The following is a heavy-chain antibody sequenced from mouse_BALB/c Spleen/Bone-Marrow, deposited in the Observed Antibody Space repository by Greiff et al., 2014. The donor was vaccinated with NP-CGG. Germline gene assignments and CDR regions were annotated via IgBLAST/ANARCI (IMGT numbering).Heavy chain of an antibody. CDR1: GVTFSSYS. V-gene: IGHV5-6-4*01. CDR3: SKDGGYDYSYYFDY. D-gene: IGHD2-4*01. CDR2: ISSGGHYT. Sequence: GVTFSSYSMSWVRQTPEKRLEWVATISSGGHYTYYPDSVKGRFTISRDNAKNTLYLQMSSLKSEDTAMYYCSKDGGYDYSYYFDYWGQGTTLTVSS. J-gene: IGHJ2*01.